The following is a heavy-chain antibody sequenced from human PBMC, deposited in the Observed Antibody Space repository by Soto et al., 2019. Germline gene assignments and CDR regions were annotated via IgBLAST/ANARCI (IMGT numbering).Heavy chain of an antibody. Sequence: SVKVSCKASGFTFTSSAMQWVRQARGQRLEWIGWIVVGSGNTNYAQKFQERVTITRDMSTSTAYMELSSLRSEDTAVYYCAADPRFGRYKTPPVDGMDVWGQGTTVTVSS. D-gene: IGHD3-10*01. CDR3: AADPRFGRYKTPPVDGMDV. CDR2: IVVGSGNT. CDR1: GFTFTSSA. V-gene: IGHV1-58*02. J-gene: IGHJ6*02.